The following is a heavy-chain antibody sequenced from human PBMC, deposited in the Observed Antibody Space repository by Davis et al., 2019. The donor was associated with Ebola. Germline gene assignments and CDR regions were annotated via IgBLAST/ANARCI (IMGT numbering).Heavy chain of an antibody. CDR3: ARGNIVVGDTGWFDP. CDR1: GGTFSNYA. V-gene: IGHV1-69*13. Sequence: SVKVSCKASGGTFSNYAISWVRQAPGQGLEWMGGITPIFAIANYAQKFQGRVTITADESTSTAYMDLSSLRSEDTAVYYCARGNIVVGDTGWFDPWGQGTLVTVSS. D-gene: IGHD2-21*01. CDR2: ITPIFAIA. J-gene: IGHJ5*02.